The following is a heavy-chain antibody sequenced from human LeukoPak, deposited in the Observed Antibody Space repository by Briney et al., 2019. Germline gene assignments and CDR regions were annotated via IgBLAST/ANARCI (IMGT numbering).Heavy chain of an antibody. CDR2: ISDDGSTK. Sequence: GGSLRLSCAASGFTFSSYAMSWVRQAPGKGLEWVAVISDDGSTKFYADSVKGRFTISRDNSKNTLFLQINSLRPEDTAVYYCARVDDLDAFDIWGQGTLVTVSS. J-gene: IGHJ3*02. V-gene: IGHV3-30*04. CDR3: ARVDDLDAFDI. D-gene: IGHD2-2*03. CDR1: GFTFSSYA.